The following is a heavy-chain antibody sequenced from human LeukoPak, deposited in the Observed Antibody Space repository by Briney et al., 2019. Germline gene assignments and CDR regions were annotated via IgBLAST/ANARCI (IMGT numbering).Heavy chain of an antibody. CDR2: IYYSGST. D-gene: IGHD3-9*01. V-gene: IGHV4-59*01. J-gene: IGHJ4*02. Sequence: KPSETLSLTCTVSGGSISSYYWSWIRQPPGKGLEWIGYIYYSGSTNYNPSLKSRVTISVDTSKNQFSLKLSSVTAADTAVYYCARSDYDILTGYPIIPFDYWGQGTLVTVSS. CDR1: GGSISSYY. CDR3: ARSDYDILTGYPIIPFDY.